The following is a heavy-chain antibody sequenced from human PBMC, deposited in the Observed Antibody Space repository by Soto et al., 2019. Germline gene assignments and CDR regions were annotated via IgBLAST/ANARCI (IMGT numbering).Heavy chain of an antibody. D-gene: IGHD6-13*01. J-gene: IGHJ4*02. CDR3: AKESRGIAPTVTGY. CDR1: GFSLTNLV. V-gene: IGHV3-23*01. Sequence: GGSLRLSCAASGFSLTNLVMSWVRQAPGKGLEWISSIGGSSSTIFHADSVKGRFTISRDNSKNTLHPEMNSLRVEDTAVYFCAKESRGIAPTVTGYWGQGTQVTVSS. CDR2: IGGSSSTI.